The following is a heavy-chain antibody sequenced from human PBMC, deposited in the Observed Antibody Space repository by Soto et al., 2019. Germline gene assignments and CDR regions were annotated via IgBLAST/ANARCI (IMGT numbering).Heavy chain of an antibody. CDR3: ARVPPWGDSGSFYIQHYDS. V-gene: IGHV1-3*01. CDR1: GNSFVTYA. D-gene: IGHD3-10*01. Sequence: ASVKVSCKSSGNSFVTYAIHWVRQAPGQRLQWMGWINVGSGNTKYAQDCQGRVTFTRDTAATTTFMELSSLRSEDAAVYYCARVPPWGDSGSFYIQHYDSWGQGTLVTVS. J-gene: IGHJ4*02. CDR2: INVGSGNT.